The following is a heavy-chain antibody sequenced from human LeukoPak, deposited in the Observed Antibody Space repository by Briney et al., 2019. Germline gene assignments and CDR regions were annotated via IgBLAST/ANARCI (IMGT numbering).Heavy chain of an antibody. Sequence: SQTPSLTCAISGDSISNSSAAWNWIRHSPSRGLEWLGRTYYRSKWYNDYAVSVESRISINPDTSKNHFSLYLNSVTPDDTAVYYCARHAESPFDYWGQGTLVTVSS. CDR1: GDSISNSSAA. J-gene: IGHJ4*02. CDR2: TYYRSKWYN. V-gene: IGHV6-1*01. CDR3: ARHAESPFDY.